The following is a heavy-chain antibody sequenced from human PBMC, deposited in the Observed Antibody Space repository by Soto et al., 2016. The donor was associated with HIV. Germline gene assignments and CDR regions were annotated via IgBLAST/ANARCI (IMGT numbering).Heavy chain of an antibody. CDR2: LNPENGKT. CDR1: GYNFVSND. Sequence: QLVQSGPEVKKPGASVKVSCKTSGYNFVSNDINWVRQAPGQGLEWMGWLNPENGKTGYAQKFQGRVIITRDISTATVYMEVTSLTLEDTAIYFCARTLSSRFDFWGQGTLVTVSS. CDR3: ARTLSSRFDF. D-gene: IGHD2-2*01. J-gene: IGHJ4*02. V-gene: IGHV1-8*03.